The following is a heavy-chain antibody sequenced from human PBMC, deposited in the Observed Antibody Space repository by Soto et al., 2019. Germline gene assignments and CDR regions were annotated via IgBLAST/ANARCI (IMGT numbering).Heavy chain of an antibody. D-gene: IGHD6-19*01. Sequence: ASVKVSCKASGYTFTSYAMHWVRQAPGQRLEWMGWINAGNGNTKYSQKFQGRVTITRDTSASTACMELSSLRSEDTAVYYCARVVQWLVQVGYYFDYWGQGTLVTVPQ. CDR1: GYTFTSYA. J-gene: IGHJ4*02. V-gene: IGHV1-3*01. CDR2: INAGNGNT. CDR3: ARVVQWLVQVGYYFDY.